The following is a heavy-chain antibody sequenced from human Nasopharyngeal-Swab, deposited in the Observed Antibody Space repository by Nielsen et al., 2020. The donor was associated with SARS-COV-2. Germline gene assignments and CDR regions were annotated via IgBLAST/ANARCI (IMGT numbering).Heavy chain of an antibody. CDR2: IYYSGST. D-gene: IGHD3-3*01. J-gene: IGHJ3*02. V-gene: IGHV4-30-4*01. CDR1: GGSISSGGYY. CDR3: ARGQRITIFGVVRNAFDI. Sequence: SETLSLTCAVSGGSISSGGYYWSWIRQPPGKGLEWIGYIYYSGSTYYNPSLKSRVTISVDTSKNQFSLKLSSVTAADTAVYYCARGQRITIFGVVRNAFDIWGQGTMVTVSS.